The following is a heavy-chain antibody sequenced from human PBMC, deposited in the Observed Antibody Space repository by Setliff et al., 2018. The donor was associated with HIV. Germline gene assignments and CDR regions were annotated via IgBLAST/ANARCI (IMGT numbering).Heavy chain of an antibody. CDR1: GDSISTGRYY. V-gene: IGHV4-39*01. J-gene: IGHJ1*01. D-gene: IGHD2-15*01. CDR3: ARHCSGGTCYGPDAENFLH. Sequence: SETLSLTCTASGDSISTGRYYWGWIRQPPGKGLEWIGSVFYSGGSYYTPSLKSRVTISVDTSKNQFFLKLSSVNAADTAVYYCARHCSGGTCYGPDAENFLHWGQGTLVTVSS. CDR2: VFYSGGS.